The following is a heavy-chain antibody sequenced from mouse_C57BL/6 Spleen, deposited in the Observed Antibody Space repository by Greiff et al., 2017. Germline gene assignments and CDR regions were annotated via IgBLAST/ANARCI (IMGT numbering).Heavy chain of an antibody. CDR2: IDPSDSET. CDR1: GYTFTSYW. D-gene: IGHD2-2*01. V-gene: IGHV1-52*01. Sequence: VQLQQPGAELVRPGSSVKLSCKASGYTFTSYWMHWVKQRPIQGLEWIGNIDPSDSETHYNQKFKDKATLTVDKSSSTAYMQLSSLTSEDSAVYYCARWGGYDGNFDYWGQGTTLTVSS. CDR3: ARWGGYDGNFDY. J-gene: IGHJ2*01.